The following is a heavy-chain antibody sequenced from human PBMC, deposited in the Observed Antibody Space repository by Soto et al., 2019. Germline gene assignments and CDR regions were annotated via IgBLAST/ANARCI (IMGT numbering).Heavy chain of an antibody. CDR1: GFTFRNYA. V-gene: IGHV3-23*01. J-gene: IGHJ4*02. CDR2: ISGRGVNT. Sequence: PGGSLRLSCAASGFTFRNYAMSWVRQAPGKGLEWVSSISGRGVNTYYADSVKGRFTISRDNSKNTLYLDMNSLRAEDTAVYYCAINMVHGDSMAVAYFDYWGQGTLVTVSS. D-gene: IGHD4-17*01. CDR3: AINMVHGDSMAVAYFDY.